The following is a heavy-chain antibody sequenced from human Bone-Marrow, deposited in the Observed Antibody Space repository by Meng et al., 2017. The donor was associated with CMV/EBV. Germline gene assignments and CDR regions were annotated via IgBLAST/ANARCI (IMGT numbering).Heavy chain of an antibody. Sequence: ETLSLTCTVSGGSISSYYWSWIRQPPGKGLEWIGYIYYSGSTNYNPSLKSRVTISVDTSKNQFSLKLSSVTAADTAVYYCARENYYDSSGYWDYWGQGTLVTVSS. CDR3: ARENYYDSSGYWDY. J-gene: IGHJ4*02. V-gene: IGHV4-59*12. CDR2: IYYSGST. CDR1: GGSISSYY. D-gene: IGHD3-22*01.